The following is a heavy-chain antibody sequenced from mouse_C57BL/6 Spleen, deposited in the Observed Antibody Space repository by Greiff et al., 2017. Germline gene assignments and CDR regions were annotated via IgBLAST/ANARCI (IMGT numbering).Heavy chain of an antibody. D-gene: IGHD1-1*01. CDR3: AREESYGSLATGFAY. CDR1: GYTFTSYW. CDR2: IYPGSGST. Sequence: QVQLQQSGAELVKPGASVKMSCKASGYTFTSYWITWVKQRPGQGLEWIGDIYPGSGSTNYNEKFKSKATLTVDTSSSTAYMQLSSLTSEDSAVYYCAREESYGSLATGFAYWGQGTLVTVSA. J-gene: IGHJ3*01. V-gene: IGHV1-55*01.